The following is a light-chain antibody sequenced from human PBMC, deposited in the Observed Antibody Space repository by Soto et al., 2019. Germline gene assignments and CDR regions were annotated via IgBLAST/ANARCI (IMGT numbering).Light chain of an antibody. V-gene: IGKV1-5*03. J-gene: IGKJ1*01. Sequence: DIQMTQSPSTLSASVGDRVTITCRASQSIDSWLAWYQHKPGKAPKLLIFKASTLETGVPSRFSGSGSETEFTLTISSLQPDDSATYYCQPYNSHSRTFGQGTKVDIK. CDR2: KAS. CDR1: QSIDSW. CDR3: QPYNSHSRT.